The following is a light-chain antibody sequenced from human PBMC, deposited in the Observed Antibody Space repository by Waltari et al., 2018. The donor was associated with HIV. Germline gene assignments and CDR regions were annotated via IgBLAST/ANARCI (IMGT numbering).Light chain of an antibody. V-gene: IGKV4-1*01. Sequence: DIVMTQSPDSLAVSLGERATFNCRSSRTVLSNSDNRNYLAWYQQKTGQSPNVLIYWASTRQSGVPDRFSASWSGTNFSLTISSLQAADVAVYYCQQYYTVRPTFGGGTKVEIK. CDR1: RTVLSNSDNRNY. J-gene: IGKJ4*01. CDR2: WAS. CDR3: QQYYTVRPT.